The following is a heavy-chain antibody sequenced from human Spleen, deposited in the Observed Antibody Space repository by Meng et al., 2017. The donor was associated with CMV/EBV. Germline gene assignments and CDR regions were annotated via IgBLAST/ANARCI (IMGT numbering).Heavy chain of an antibody. CDR2: IYYSGST. V-gene: IGHV4-39*07. Sequence: SETLSLTCTVSGGSISSSSYYWGWIRQPPGKGLEWIGSIYYSGSTYYNPSLKSRVTISVDTSKNQFSLKLSSVTAADTAVYYCARYLPAARNWFDPWGQGTLVTVSS. J-gene: IGHJ5*02. D-gene: IGHD2-2*01. CDR3: ARYLPAARNWFDP. CDR1: GGSISSSSYY.